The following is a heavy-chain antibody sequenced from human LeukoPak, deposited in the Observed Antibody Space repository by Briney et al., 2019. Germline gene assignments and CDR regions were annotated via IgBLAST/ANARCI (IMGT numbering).Heavy chain of an antibody. CDR1: GGSISSSSYY. CDR2: IYYSGST. CDR3: ARYFDWLNWFDP. V-gene: IGHV4-39*07. D-gene: IGHD3-9*01. J-gene: IGHJ5*02. Sequence: SETLSLTSTVCGGSISSSSYYWGWIRQPPGKGLDWIGSIYYSGSTYYNPSLKSRVTISVDTSKNQFSLKLSSVTAADTAVYYCARYFDWLNWFDPWGQGTLVTVSS.